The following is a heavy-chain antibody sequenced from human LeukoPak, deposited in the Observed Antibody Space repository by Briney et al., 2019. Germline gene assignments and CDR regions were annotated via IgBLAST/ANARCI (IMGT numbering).Heavy chain of an antibody. J-gene: IGHJ4*02. CDR3: TAGTGRSDFDY. CDR2: IKREGDDGTI. Sequence: GGSLRLSCAASGFTFSNAWMSWVRQAPGRGLEWVGCIKREGDDGTIDYAAPVKGRLSISRDDSKKTLYLQMKSLKSEDTAVYYCTAGTGRSDFDYWGQGTLVTVSS. V-gene: IGHV3-15*01. D-gene: IGHD3/OR15-3a*01. CDR1: GFTFSNAW.